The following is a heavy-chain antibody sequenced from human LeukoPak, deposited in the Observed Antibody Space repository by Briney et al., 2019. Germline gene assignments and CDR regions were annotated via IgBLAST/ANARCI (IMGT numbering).Heavy chain of an antibody. V-gene: IGHV4-61*08. CDR3: ARDTGPRDFYYYYYMDV. J-gene: IGHJ6*03. CDR2: IYTSGST. CDR1: GGSISSGDYY. Sequence: PSETLSLTCTVSGGSISSGDYYWSWIRQPPGKGLEYIGYIYTSGSTNYNPSLKSRVTMSVDTSKNQFSLKLSSVTAADTAVYYCARDTGPRDFYYYYYMDVWGKGTTVTVSS. D-gene: IGHD3-3*01.